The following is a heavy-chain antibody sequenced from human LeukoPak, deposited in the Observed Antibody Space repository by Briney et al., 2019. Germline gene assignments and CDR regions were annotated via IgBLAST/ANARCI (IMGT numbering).Heavy chain of an antibody. J-gene: IGHJ4*02. D-gene: IGHD3-10*01. CDR2: ISAYNDNT. CDR1: GYSFSSYG. CDR3: ARLISLRGRKNAFDY. V-gene: IGHV1-18*01. Sequence: ASVKVSCKASGYSFSSYGISWVRQAPGQGLEWMGWISAYNDNTKFAQNFQGRVTMTTDTPTSTAYMELSRLRSDDTAVYYCARLISLRGRKNAFDYWGQGTLVTVSS.